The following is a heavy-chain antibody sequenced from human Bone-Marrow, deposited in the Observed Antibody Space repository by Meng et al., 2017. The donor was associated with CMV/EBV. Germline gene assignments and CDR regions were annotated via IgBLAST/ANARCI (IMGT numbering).Heavy chain of an antibody. CDR3: ARQRFLEWLSYYYYGMDV. V-gene: IGHV4-34*01. Sequence: SETLSLTCAVYGGSFSGYYWSWIRQPPGKGLEWIGEINHSGSTNYNPSLKSRVTISVDTSKTQFSLKLSSVTAADTAVYYCARQRFLEWLSYYYYGMDVWGQGNTVNVPS. D-gene: IGHD3-3*01. CDR2: INHSGST. J-gene: IGHJ6*02. CDR1: GGSFSGYY.